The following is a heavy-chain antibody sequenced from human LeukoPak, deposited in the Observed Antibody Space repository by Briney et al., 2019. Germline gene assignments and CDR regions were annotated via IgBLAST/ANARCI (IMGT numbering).Heavy chain of an antibody. J-gene: IGHJ6*03. CDR1: GFTLSSHW. D-gene: IGHD5-18*01. CDR3: TSDSYGGYYYYYMDV. Sequence: GGSLRLSCEGSGFTLSSHWMSWVRQAPGKGLEWVGFIRSKAYGGTTECAASVKGRFTISRDDSKSIAYLQMNSLKTEDTAVYYCTSDSYGGYYYYYMDVWGKGTTVTVSS. V-gene: IGHV3-49*04. CDR2: IRSKAYGGTT.